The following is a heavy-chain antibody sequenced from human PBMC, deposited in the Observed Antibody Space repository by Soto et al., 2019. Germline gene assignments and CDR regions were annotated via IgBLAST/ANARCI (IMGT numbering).Heavy chain of an antibody. D-gene: IGHD3-10*01. CDR2: IIPTGSA. Sequence: SETLSLTCAVSGASVSGQYWSWVRQPPGKGLEWVGEIIPTGSATYNPSLKSRLSFSLDTSNNHFSLNLSSVSVADTAVYYCARGGITMAWNYYYYGMDVWGQGTTVTVSS. J-gene: IGHJ6*02. V-gene: IGHV4-34*01. CDR3: ARGGITMAWNYYYYGMDV. CDR1: GASVSGQY.